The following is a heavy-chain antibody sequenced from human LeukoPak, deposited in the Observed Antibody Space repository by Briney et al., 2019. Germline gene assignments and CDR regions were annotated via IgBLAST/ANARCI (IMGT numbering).Heavy chain of an antibody. D-gene: IGHD3/OR15-3a*01. CDR1: GYTFTSYY. V-gene: IGHV1-46*01. CDR2: INPSGDST. Sequence: ASVKVSCKASGYTFTSYYIHWVRQAPGQGLEWMGKINPSGDSTNYAQKFQGRVTMTTDTSTSTGYMELSSLRSEDTAVYYCARTLSDSGLSYWGQGTLVTVSS. CDR3: ARTLSDSGLSY. J-gene: IGHJ4*02.